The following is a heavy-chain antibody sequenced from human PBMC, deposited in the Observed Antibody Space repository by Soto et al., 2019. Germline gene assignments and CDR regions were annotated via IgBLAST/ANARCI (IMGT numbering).Heavy chain of an antibody. V-gene: IGHV1-69*13. Sequence: ASVKVSCKASGGTFSSYAISWVRQAPGQGLEWMGGIIPIFGTANYAQKFQGRVTITADESTSTAYMELSSLRSEDTAVYYCARDLLPGGYNRPVDPWGQGTLVTVSS. J-gene: IGHJ5*02. CDR3: ARDLLPGGYNRPVDP. D-gene: IGHD5-12*01. CDR2: IIPIFGTA. CDR1: GGTFSSYA.